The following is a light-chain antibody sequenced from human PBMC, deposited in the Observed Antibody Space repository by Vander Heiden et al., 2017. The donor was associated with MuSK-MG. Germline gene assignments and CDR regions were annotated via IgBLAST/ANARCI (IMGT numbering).Light chain of an antibody. CDR3: QQHDSFSQIS. V-gene: IGKV1-5*03. Sequence: DIQMTQSPSALSASVGDRVTITCRASQSVSVWVAWYQQKPGTAPKLLIYKASTLENGVPSRFSGSGYGTEFTLTISSLQPDDFAAYYCQQHDSFSQISFGGGTKVEIK. J-gene: IGKJ4*01. CDR2: KAS. CDR1: QSVSVW.